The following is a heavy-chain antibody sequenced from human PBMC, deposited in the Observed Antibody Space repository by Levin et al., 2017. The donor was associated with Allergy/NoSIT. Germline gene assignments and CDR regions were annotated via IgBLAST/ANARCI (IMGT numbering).Heavy chain of an antibody. J-gene: IGHJ3*02. CDR3: ARSVMLGYSGYPWDAFDI. Sequence: SETLSLTCAISGDSVSSNSAAWNWIRQSPSRGLEWLGRTYYRSKWYNDYAVSVKSRITINPDTSKNQFSLQLNSVTPEDTAVYYCARSVMLGYSGYPWDAFDIWGQGTMVTVSS. V-gene: IGHV6-1*01. CDR2: TYYRSKWYN. D-gene: IGHD5-12*01. CDR1: GDSVSSNSAA.